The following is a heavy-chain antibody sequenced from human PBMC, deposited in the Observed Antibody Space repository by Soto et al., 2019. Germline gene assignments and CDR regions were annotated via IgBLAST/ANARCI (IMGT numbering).Heavy chain of an antibody. Sequence: PSETLSLTCAVYGGSFSGYYWSWIRQPPGKGLEWIGEINHSGSTNYNPSLKSRVTISVDTSKNQFSLKLSSVTAADTAVYYCAREVDGCSSTSCYRPVMDVWGQGTTVTVSS. CDR2: INHSGST. CDR1: GGSFSGYY. CDR3: AREVDGCSSTSCYRPVMDV. D-gene: IGHD2-2*01. V-gene: IGHV4-34*01. J-gene: IGHJ6*02.